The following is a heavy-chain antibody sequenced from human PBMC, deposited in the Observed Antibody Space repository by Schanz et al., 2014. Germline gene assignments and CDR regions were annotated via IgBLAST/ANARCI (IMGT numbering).Heavy chain of an antibody. CDR2: ITSGSAK. D-gene: IGHD5-12*01. Sequence: QVQLVESGGGLVKPGGSLRLSCTASGFTFRDYQMTWIRQAPGKGLEWVSYITSGSAKFYADSVKGRFTISRDNAKNSLYLQMNSLRAEDTAVYYCARDPNSVNEIDYWGQGTLVTVSS. CDR3: ARDPNSVNEIDY. CDR1: GFTFRDYQ. J-gene: IGHJ4*02. V-gene: IGHV3-11*01.